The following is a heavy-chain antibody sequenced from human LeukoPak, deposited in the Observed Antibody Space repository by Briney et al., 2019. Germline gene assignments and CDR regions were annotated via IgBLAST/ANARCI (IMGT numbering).Heavy chain of an antibody. J-gene: IGHJ4*02. V-gene: IGHV3-30*02. D-gene: IGHD3-22*01. CDR2: IRYDGSNK. CDR3: ARSTGYYYDSSGYSGGFDY. Sequence: GGSLRLSCAASGFTFSSYGMHWVRQAPGKGLEWVAFIRYDGSNKYYADSVKGRFTISRDNAKNSLYLQMDSLRAEDTAVYYCARSTGYYYDSSGYSGGFDYWGQGTLVTVSS. CDR1: GFTFSSYG.